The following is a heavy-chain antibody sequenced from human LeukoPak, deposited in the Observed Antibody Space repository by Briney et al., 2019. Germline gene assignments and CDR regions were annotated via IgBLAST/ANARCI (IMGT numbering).Heavy chain of an antibody. CDR3: ARDWGTYNWIGWFDP. Sequence: ASVKVSCKASGYTFTGYYMHWVRQAPGQGLEWMGWINPNSGGTNYAQKFQGRVTMTRDTSISTAYMELSRLRSDDTAVYYGARDWGTYNWIGWFDPWGQGTLVTVSS. CDR1: GYTFTGYY. CDR2: INPNSGGT. D-gene: IGHD1-20*01. J-gene: IGHJ5*02. V-gene: IGHV1-2*02.